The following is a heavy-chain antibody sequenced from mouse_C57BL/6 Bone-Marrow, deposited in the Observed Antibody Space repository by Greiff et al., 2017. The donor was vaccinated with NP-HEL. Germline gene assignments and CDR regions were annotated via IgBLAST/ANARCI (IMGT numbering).Heavy chain of an antibody. CDR2: IRSKSSNYAT. CDR3: VRDGRNGSSPDWYFDV. V-gene: IGHV10-3*01. D-gene: IGHD1-1*01. Sequence: EVKLVESGGGLVQPKGSLKLSCAASGFTFNTYAMHWVRQAPGKGLEWVARIRSKSSNYATYYADSVKDRFTISRDDSQSMLYLQMNNLKTEDTAMYYCVRDGRNGSSPDWYFDVWGTGTTVTVSS. CDR1: GFTFNTYA. J-gene: IGHJ1*03.